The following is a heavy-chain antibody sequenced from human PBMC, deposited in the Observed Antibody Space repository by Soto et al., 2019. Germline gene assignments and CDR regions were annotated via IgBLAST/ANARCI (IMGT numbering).Heavy chain of an antibody. CDR1: GGSVTGYY. J-gene: IGHJ4*02. CDR3: ATRITVFGLLIPPFDY. CDR2: INHTGGT. V-gene: IGHV4-34*01. D-gene: IGHD3-3*01. Sequence: SESLAVACTVNGGSVTGYYWNWIRQPPGKGLEWIGEINHTGGTHYNPSLKSRVTMSVDTSKNQFSLRLSSVTAADTAIYYCATRITVFGLLIPPFDYWGQGTLVTVPS.